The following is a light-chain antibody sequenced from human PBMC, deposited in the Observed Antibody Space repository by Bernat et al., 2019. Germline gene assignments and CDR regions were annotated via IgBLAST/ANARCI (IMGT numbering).Light chain of an antibody. CDR2: EVS. CDR1: SSDVGSYNL. CDR3: CSYAGSSPE. V-gene: IGLV2-23*02. Sequence: QSALTQPASVSGSPGQSITIPCTGTSSDVGSYNLVSWYQQHPGKSPKLMIYEVSKRPSGVSNRFSGSKSGNTASLTISGLQAEDEADYWCCSYAGSSPEFGGGTKVNGL. J-gene: IGLJ3*02.